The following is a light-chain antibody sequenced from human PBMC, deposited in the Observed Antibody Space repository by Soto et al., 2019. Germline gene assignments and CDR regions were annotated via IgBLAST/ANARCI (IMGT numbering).Light chain of an antibody. CDR1: QSLLHSNGYNY. Sequence: DIVVTQPPLSLPVTPGEPASISCRSSQSLLHSNGYNYLDWYLQKPGQSPQPLIYLGSNRASGVPDRFRGSGSGTDFTLKISRVEAEDVGVYYCMQPLQSWTFGQGTKV. CDR3: MQPLQSWT. V-gene: IGKV2-28*01. J-gene: IGKJ1*01. CDR2: LGS.